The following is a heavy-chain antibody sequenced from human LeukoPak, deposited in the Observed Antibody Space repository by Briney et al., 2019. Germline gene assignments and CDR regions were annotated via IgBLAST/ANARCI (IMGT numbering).Heavy chain of an antibody. CDR3: ARDKRGGDYDYFDY. J-gene: IGHJ4*02. CDR1: GFIISSNY. V-gene: IGHV3-33*08. D-gene: IGHD4-17*01. Sequence: GGSLRLSCVASGFIISSNYMNWVRQAPGKGLEWVAVIWYDGSNKYYADSVKGRFTISRDNSKNTLYLQMNSLRAEDTAVYYCARDKRGGDYDYFDYWGQGTLVTVSS. CDR2: IWYDGSNK.